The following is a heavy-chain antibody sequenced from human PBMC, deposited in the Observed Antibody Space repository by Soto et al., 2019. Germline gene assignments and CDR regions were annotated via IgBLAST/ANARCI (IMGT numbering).Heavy chain of an antibody. CDR2: IDPSDSYT. V-gene: IGHV5-10-1*01. J-gene: IGHJ6*02. CDR1: GYSSTSYW. CDR3: ARHEAIYRAPIYYYYYGMDV. D-gene: IGHD3-3*01. Sequence: GESLKISCKGSGYSSTSYWISWVRQMPGKGLEWMGRIDPSDSYTNYSPSFQGHVTISADKSISTAYLQWSSLKASDTAMYYCARHEAIYRAPIYYYYYGMDVWGQGTTVTVSS.